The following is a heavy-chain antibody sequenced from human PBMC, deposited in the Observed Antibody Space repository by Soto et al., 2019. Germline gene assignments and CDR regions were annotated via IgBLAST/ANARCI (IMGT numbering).Heavy chain of an antibody. D-gene: IGHD6-13*01. CDR1: GFTFSDYA. CDR3: ARAPGHSVHSSSWQIDY. J-gene: IGHJ4*02. CDR2: ISFDGNSK. V-gene: IGHV3-30-3*01. Sequence: QVQLVESGGGVVQPGRSLRLSCAASGFTFSDYAMYWVRQAPGKGLEWVSVISFDGNSKYYTGSVKGRFTISRDNSKNTLHLQVNSLRTEYTALYYCARAPGHSVHSSSWQIDYWGQGTLVTVSS.